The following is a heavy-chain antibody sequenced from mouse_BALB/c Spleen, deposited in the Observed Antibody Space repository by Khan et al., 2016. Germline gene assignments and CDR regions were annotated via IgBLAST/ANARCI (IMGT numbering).Heavy chain of an antibody. CDR2: ISYSGST. Sequence: EVQLQESGPGLVKPSQSLSLTCTVTGYSITSDYAWNWIRQFPGNKLEWMGYISYSGSTSYNPSLKSRISITRDTSKNQFFLQLNSVTTEDTATYYGARCPMTPDYFDYGGQGTTLTVSS. CDR3: ARCPMTPDYFDY. J-gene: IGHJ2*01. CDR1: GYSITSDYA. D-gene: IGHD2-3*01. V-gene: IGHV3-2*02.